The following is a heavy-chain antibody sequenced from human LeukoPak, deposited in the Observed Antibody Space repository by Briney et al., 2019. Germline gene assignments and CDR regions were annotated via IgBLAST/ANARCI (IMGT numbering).Heavy chain of an antibody. CDR3: ARARGALPDY. D-gene: IGHD3-16*01. Sequence: GGSLRLSCAASGFTFSSYGMHWVRQAPGKGLEWVSFIRFDGTNKYYADSVKGRFTISRDNSKNTLYLQMNSLRAEDTAVYYCARARGALPDYWGQGTLVTVSS. CDR1: GFTFSSYG. CDR2: IRFDGTNK. J-gene: IGHJ4*02. V-gene: IGHV3-30*02.